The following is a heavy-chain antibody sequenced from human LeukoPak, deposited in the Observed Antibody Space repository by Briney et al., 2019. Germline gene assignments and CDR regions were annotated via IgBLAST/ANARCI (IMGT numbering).Heavy chain of an antibody. V-gene: IGHV5-51*01. Sequence: GESLKISCKGSGYSFTSYWIGWVRQMPGKGLEWMGNIYPGDSDTRYSPSFQGQVSISVDKSISTAYLQWSSLKASDTAMYYCARCGIAAAKAGAFDIWGQGTMVTVSS. CDR1: GYSFTSYW. CDR2: IYPGDSDT. CDR3: ARCGIAAAKAGAFDI. J-gene: IGHJ3*02. D-gene: IGHD6-13*01.